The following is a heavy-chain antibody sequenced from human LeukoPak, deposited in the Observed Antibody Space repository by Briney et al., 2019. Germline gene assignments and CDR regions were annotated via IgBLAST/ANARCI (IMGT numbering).Heavy chain of an antibody. CDR1: GGSISSYY. D-gene: IGHD6-13*01. J-gene: IGHJ4*02. CDR2: IYYSGST. CDR3: ARVPPAAGSIDY. V-gene: IGHV4-59*12. Sequence: SETLSLTCTVSGGSISSYYWSWIRQPPGKGLEWIGYIYYSGSTNYNPSLKSRVTISVDTSKNQFSLKLSSVTAADTAVYYCARVPPAAGSIDYWGQGTLVTVSS.